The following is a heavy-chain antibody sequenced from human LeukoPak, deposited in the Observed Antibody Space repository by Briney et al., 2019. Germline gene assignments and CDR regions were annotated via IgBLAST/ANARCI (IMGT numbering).Heavy chain of an antibody. V-gene: IGHV3-74*03. CDR2: INSDGSRR. CDR1: GFNVSIYW. J-gene: IGHJ4*02. CDR3: AKSRGFTVTPLLYYFDY. D-gene: IGHD4-17*01. Sequence: GGSLRLSCAASGFNVSIYWMHWVRQAPGKGLVWVSRINSDGSRRMYADSVKGRFTISRDNAKNTLYLQMNSLRAEGTAVYYCAKSRGFTVTPLLYYFDYWGQGTLVTVSS.